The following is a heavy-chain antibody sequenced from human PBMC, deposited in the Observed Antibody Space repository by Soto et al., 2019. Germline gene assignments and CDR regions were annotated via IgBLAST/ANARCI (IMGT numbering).Heavy chain of an antibody. J-gene: IGHJ4*02. CDR1: GGSINSGGYY. D-gene: IGHD3-9*01. CDR2: IYYSGST. Sequence: SETLSLTCTVSGGSINSGGYYWSWIRQHPGKGLEWIGYIYYSGSTYYNPSLKSRVTISIDTSKNQFSLQVSSVTAADTAVYYCARGFDILTFGFCLDYWGQGTLVTVSS. V-gene: IGHV4-31*03. CDR3: ARGFDILTFGFCLDY.